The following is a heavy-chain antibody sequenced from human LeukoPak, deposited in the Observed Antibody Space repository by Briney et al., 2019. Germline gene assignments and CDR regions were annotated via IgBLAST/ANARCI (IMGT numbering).Heavy chain of an antibody. Sequence: GGSLRLSCAASGFSLRDYSMDWVRQAPGKGLEWVSSISSSSRYTFYVDSVKGRFTISRDNAKNSLYLQMNSLRVEDTAVYYCARDRKNYGSGSYLQGGWFDPWGQGTLVTVSS. V-gene: IGHV3-21*01. CDR1: GFSLRDYS. CDR2: ISSSSRYT. J-gene: IGHJ5*02. D-gene: IGHD3-10*01. CDR3: ARDRKNYGSGSYLQGGWFDP.